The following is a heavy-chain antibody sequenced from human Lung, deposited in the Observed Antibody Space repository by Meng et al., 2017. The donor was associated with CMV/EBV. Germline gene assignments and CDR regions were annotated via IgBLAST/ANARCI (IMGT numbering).Heavy chain of an antibody. J-gene: IGHJ6*02. CDR3: ARARPAYYYYHGMDF. CDR2: IGTAGDT. V-gene: IGHV3-13*01. CDR1: GFTFSSYV. Sequence: ESLEISCAASGFTFSSYVMHWVRQATGKGLEWVSAIGTAGDTYYPGSVKGRFTISRENAKNSLYLQMNSLRAGDRAVHYCARARPAYYYYHGMDFWGQGXTVTVSS.